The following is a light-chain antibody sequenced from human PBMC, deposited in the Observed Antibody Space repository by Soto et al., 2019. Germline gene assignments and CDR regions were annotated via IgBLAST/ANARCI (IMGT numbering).Light chain of an antibody. J-gene: IGLJ1*01. Sequence: QSALTQPASVSGSPGQSITISFTGTSSDVGTYNYVSWYQQHPGKVPKLMIYDVSDRPSGVSNRFSGSKSGNTASLTISGLQAEDEADYYCSSFTRSNSYVVGTGTKLTVL. CDR1: SSDVGTYNY. V-gene: IGLV2-14*03. CDR2: DVS. CDR3: SSFTRSNSYV.